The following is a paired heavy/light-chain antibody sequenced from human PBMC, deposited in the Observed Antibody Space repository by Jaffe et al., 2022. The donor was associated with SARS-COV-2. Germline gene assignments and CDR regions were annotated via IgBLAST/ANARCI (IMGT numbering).Heavy chain of an antibody. Sequence: QVQLVESGGGLVKPGGSLRLSCAASGFTFSDYYMSWIRQAPGKGLEWVSYISSSGSTIYYADSVKGRFTISRDNAKNSLYLQMNSLRAEDTAVYYCASYRSIAVAGIREVRDYWGQGTLVTVSS. D-gene: IGHD6-19*01. CDR2: ISSSGSTI. J-gene: IGHJ4*02. CDR1: GFTFSDYY. CDR3: ASYRSIAVAGIREVRDY. V-gene: IGHV3-11*01.
Light chain of an antibody. Sequence: DIVMTQTPLSLPVTPGEPASISCRSSQSLLDSDDGNTYLDWYLQKPGQSPQLLIYTLSYRASGVPDRFSGSGSGTDFTLKISRVEAEDVGVYYCMQRIEFPHTFGQGTKLEIK. CDR1: QSLLDSDDGNTY. CDR3: MQRIEFPHT. V-gene: IGKV2-40*01. J-gene: IGKJ2*01. CDR2: TLS.